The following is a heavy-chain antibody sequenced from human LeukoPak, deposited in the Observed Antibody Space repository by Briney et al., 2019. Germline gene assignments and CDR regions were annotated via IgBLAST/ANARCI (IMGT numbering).Heavy chain of an antibody. Sequence: SETLSLTCAVYGGSFSGYYWTWIRQAPGKGLEWIGDINHSGRTNYNPSLQRRVSISVDTSKNQFSLNVTSVTGADTAVCYCARTSGFFDSSGFYQQNPYYFQYWGQGVLVTVSS. CDR1: GGSFSGYY. CDR3: ARTSGFFDSSGFYQQNPYYFQY. J-gene: IGHJ4*02. V-gene: IGHV4-34*01. CDR2: INHSGRT. D-gene: IGHD3-22*01.